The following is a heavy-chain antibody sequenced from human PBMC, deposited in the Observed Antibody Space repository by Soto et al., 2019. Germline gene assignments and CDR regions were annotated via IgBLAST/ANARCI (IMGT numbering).Heavy chain of an antibody. CDR2: ISAYNGNT. Sequence: QVQLVQSGAEVKKPGASVKVSCKASGYTFTSYGISWVRQAPGQGLEWMGWISAYNGNTNYAQKLQGRVTMTTDTSTSTAYMELRSPRSDDTAVYYCARAVYCSSTSCYSHYGMDVWGQGTTVTVSS. J-gene: IGHJ6*02. D-gene: IGHD2-2*01. CDR1: GYTFTSYG. V-gene: IGHV1-18*01. CDR3: ARAVYCSSTSCYSHYGMDV.